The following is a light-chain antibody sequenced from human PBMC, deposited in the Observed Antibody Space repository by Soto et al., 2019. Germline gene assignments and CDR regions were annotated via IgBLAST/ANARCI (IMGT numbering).Light chain of an antibody. CDR3: QQYNNWPPDRT. Sequence: DIVMTQSPAPLSVSPGDRAALSCRASQSVGSNLAWYQQKHGQAHRLLIYGASTRATGIPARFSGSESGTEFTLTISSLQSDNFAIYCCQQYNNWPPDRTFGQGTKVEIK. CDR2: GAS. J-gene: IGKJ1*01. V-gene: IGKV3-15*01. CDR1: QSVGSN.